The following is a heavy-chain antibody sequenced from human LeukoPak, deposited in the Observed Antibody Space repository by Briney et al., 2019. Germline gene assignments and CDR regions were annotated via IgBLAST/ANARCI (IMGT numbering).Heavy chain of an antibody. J-gene: IGHJ4*02. CDR3: AKSRPGPYFDY. V-gene: IGHV3-23*01. CDR2: ISDTGGST. Sequence: RGSLRLSCAASGFTFSIYDMSWVRQAPGKGPEWVSGISDTGGSTYYADSVKGRFTFSRDNSKNTMYLQMNSLRAEDTAVYYCAKSRPGPYFDYWGQGTLVTVTS. D-gene: IGHD3-10*01. CDR1: GFTFSIYD.